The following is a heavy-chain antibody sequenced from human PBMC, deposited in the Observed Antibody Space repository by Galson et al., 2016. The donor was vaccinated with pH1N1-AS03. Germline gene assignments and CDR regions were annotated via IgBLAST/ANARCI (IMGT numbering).Heavy chain of an antibody. V-gene: IGHV4-34*01. CDR3: ARYYFEFLMEVGLVPGTETGAFDI. D-gene: IGHD3/OR15-3a*01. CDR2: IHHSGSTT. Sequence: SETLSLTCTVYGGSFSGYYWSWIRQPPGKGLEWIGEIHHSGSTTNYSPSLKGRVTISVDTSNNQFSLNLKSVTAADTAVYYCARYYFEFLMEVGLVPGTETGAFDIWGPGAAVTVSS. CDR1: GGSFSGYY. J-gene: IGHJ3*02.